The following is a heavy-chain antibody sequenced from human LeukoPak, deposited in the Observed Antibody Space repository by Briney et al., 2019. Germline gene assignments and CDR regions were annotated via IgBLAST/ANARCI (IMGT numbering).Heavy chain of an antibody. CDR1: GFTFSSYG. V-gene: IGHV3-30*18. Sequence: GGSLRLSCAASGFTFSSYGMHWVRQAPGKGLEWVAVISYDGSNKYYADSVKGRFTISRDNSKNTLYLQMNSLRAEDTAVYYCAKDHTGYCSSTSCPGYFDYWGQGTLVTVSS. D-gene: IGHD2-2*01. J-gene: IGHJ4*02. CDR3: AKDHTGYCSSTSCPGYFDY. CDR2: ISYDGSNK.